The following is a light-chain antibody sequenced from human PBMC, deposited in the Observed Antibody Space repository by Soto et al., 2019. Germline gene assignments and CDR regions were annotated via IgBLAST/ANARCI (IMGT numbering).Light chain of an antibody. CDR3: QQSSTIPWT. Sequence: DIQMPQSPSSLSASVGDRVTITCRASQSINTYLNWYEQKQGKAPNLVDYIASNMQAGVPSRFTGSGSGTDFTLTITNLQPADSAIDYCQQSSTIPWTFGQGTKVEIK. CDR1: QSINTY. J-gene: IGKJ1*01. V-gene: IGKV1-39*01. CDR2: IAS.